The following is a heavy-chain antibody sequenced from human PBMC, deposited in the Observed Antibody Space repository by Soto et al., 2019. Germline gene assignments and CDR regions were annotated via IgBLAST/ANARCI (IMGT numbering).Heavy chain of an antibody. CDR2: IYYSGST. Sequence: SETLSLTCTVSGGSISSYYWSWIRQPPGKGLEWIRYIYYSGSTNYNPSLKSRVTISVDTSKNQFSLKLSSVTAADTAVYYCARSTYYYDSSGSTGEFDPWGQGTLVTVSS. D-gene: IGHD3-22*01. CDR3: ARSTYYYDSSGSTGEFDP. CDR1: GGSISSYY. J-gene: IGHJ5*02. V-gene: IGHV4-59*01.